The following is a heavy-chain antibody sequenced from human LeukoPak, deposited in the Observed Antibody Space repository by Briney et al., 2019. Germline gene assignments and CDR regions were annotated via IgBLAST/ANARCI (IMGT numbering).Heavy chain of an antibody. Sequence: PGGSLRLSCAGSGFTFSDNYMSWIRQAPGKGLEWVSYISYTGSTIYYAGSVKGRFTISRDNAKNSLFLQMNSLRAEDTALYYCAREPKYGSGRIDYWGQGTPVTVSS. CDR3: AREPKYGSGRIDY. CDR1: GFTFSDNY. J-gene: IGHJ4*02. CDR2: ISYTGSTI. V-gene: IGHV3-11*01. D-gene: IGHD3-10*01.